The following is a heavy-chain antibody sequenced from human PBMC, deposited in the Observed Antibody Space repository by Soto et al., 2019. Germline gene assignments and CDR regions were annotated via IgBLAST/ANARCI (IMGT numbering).Heavy chain of an antibody. CDR3: ARDLPRFDILTGYYYYYGMDV. V-gene: IGHV3-33*01. Sequence: GESLKISCAASGFTFSSYGMHWVRQAPGKGLEWVAVIWYDGSNKYYADSVKGRFTISRDNSKNTLYLQMNSLRAEDTAVYYCARDLPRFDILTGYYYYYGMDVWGQGTTVTVSS. CDR1: GFTFSSYG. D-gene: IGHD3-9*01. J-gene: IGHJ6*02. CDR2: IWYDGSNK.